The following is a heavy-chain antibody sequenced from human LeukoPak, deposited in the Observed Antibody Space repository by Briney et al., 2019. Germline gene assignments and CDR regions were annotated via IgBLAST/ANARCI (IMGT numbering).Heavy chain of an antibody. Sequence: ASVKVSCKASGYTFTGYYMHWVRQAPGQGLQWMGIINPSGDSTSYAQKFQGRVTMTRDTSTSTVYMELSSLRSEDTAVYYCARSTLATTGLYWGQGTLVTVSS. CDR2: INPSGDST. CDR1: GYTFTGYY. J-gene: IGHJ4*02. CDR3: ARSTLATTGLY. V-gene: IGHV1-46*01. D-gene: IGHD4-17*01.